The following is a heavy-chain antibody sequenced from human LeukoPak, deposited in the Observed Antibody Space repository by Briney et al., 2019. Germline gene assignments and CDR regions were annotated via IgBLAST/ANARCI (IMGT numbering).Heavy chain of an antibody. D-gene: IGHD3-10*01. Sequence: ASVKVSCKASGYTFTGYYMHWVRQAPGQGLEWMGWINPNSGGTNYAQKFQGRVTMTRDTSISTAYMELSRLRSDDTAVYYCARDRITMVREIYYYYYMDVWGKGTTVTVSS. J-gene: IGHJ6*03. CDR2: INPNSGGT. V-gene: IGHV1-2*02. CDR3: ARDRITMVREIYYYYYMDV. CDR1: GYTFTGYY.